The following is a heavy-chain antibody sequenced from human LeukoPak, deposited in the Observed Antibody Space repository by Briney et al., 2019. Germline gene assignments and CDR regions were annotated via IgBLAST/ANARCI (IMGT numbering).Heavy chain of an antibody. J-gene: IGHJ6*02. D-gene: IGHD3-10*01. CDR2: ISGSGGSR. CDR1: GFTFGSFA. V-gene: IGHV3-23*01. Sequence: PGGSLRPSCAASGFTFGSFAMNWVRQAPGKGLEWISGISGSGGSRDYTDSVTGRFVISRDNSKNTVFLQMNSLKAEDTAVYYCATLITMIRGVIPGRSGRPRKHGMDVWGPGTTVIVSS. CDR3: ATLITMIRGVIPGRSGRPRKHGMDV.